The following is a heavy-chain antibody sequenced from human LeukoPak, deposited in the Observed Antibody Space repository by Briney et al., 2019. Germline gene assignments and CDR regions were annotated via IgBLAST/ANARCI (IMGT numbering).Heavy chain of an antibody. V-gene: IGHV4-59*01. Sequence: SETLSLTCTVSGGSISSYYWSWIRQPPGKGLEWIGYTYYSGSTNYNPSLKSRVTISVDTSKNQFSLKLSSVTAADTAVYYCARGGREWLRFESYYYYGMDVWGQGTTVTVSS. CDR1: GGSISSYY. D-gene: IGHD5-12*01. J-gene: IGHJ6*02. CDR2: TYYSGST. CDR3: ARGGREWLRFESYYYYGMDV.